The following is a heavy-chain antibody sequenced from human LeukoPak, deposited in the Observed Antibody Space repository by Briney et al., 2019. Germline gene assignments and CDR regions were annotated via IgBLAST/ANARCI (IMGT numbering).Heavy chain of an antibody. V-gene: IGHV3-23*01. CDR2: VTGSGDNT. CDR1: GFTFSSYA. CDR3: AKVGLTAKMFRGGFDY. J-gene: IGHJ4*02. Sequence: PGGSLRLSCAASGFTFSSYAMSWVRQAPGKGLEWVSGVTGSGDNTYYAESVKGRFTVSRDNSQSTLYLHVDSLRAEDTAVYFCAKVGLTAKMFRGGFDYWGQGTLVTVSS. D-gene: IGHD3-16*01.